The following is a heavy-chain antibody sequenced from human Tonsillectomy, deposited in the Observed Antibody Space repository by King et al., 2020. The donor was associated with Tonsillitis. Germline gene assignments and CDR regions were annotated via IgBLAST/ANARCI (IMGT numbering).Heavy chain of an antibody. D-gene: IGHD4-17*01. V-gene: IGHV3-30*18. CDR2: ISYDGGNK. J-gene: IGHJ3*02. Sequence: VQLVESGGGVVQPGRSLRLSCAASGFTFSSYGMHWVRQAPGKGLEWVAVISYDGGNKYYADSVKGRFTISRDNSKNTLYLQMNSLRAEDTAVYYCAKDSATGGAFDIWGQGTMVTVSS. CDR3: AKDSATGGAFDI. CDR1: GFTFSSYG.